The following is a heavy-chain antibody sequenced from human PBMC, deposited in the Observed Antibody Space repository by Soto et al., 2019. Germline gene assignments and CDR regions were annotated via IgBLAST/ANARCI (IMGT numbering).Heavy chain of an antibody. V-gene: IGHV4-34*01. J-gene: IGHJ4*02. D-gene: IGHD2-15*01. CDR1: GGSFNTYWHY. CDR3: ATLGYCSGGSCYSGGPGY. Sequence: SETLSLTCAVYGGSFNTYWHYWGWVRQPPGKGLQWIGEIDHRGGTNYNPSLKSRVTISLDTSKNQFSLKLSSVTAADTAVYYCATLGYCSGGSCYSGGPGYWGQGTLVTVSS. CDR2: IDHRGGT.